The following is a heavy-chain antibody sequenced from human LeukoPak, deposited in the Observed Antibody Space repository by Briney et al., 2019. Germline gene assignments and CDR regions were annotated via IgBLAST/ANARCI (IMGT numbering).Heavy chain of an antibody. J-gene: IGHJ4*02. D-gene: IGHD6-13*01. Sequence: ASVKVSCKASGYTFTCYYMNWVRQAPGQGLEWMGWINPNSGGTNYAQSFQGRVTMTTDTSISTAYMELSRLRSDDTAVYYCASGSALGGSSWYSELGYWGQGTLVTVSS. CDR3: ASGSALGGSSWYSELGY. CDR2: INPNSGGT. CDR1: GYTFTCYY. V-gene: IGHV1-2*02.